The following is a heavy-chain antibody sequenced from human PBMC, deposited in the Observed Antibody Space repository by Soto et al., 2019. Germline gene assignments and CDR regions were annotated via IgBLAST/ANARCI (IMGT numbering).Heavy chain of an antibody. V-gene: IGHV4-39*01. Sequence: ETLSLTCPVSGGSISSSSYYWGWIRQPPGKGLEWIGSIYYSGSTYYNPSLKSRVTISVDTSKNQFSLKLSSVTAADTAVYYCARTLINYGGNSIAFDIWGQGTMVTV. CDR3: ARTLINYGGNSIAFDI. D-gene: IGHD4-17*01. CDR1: GGSISSSSYY. CDR2: IYYSGST. J-gene: IGHJ3*02.